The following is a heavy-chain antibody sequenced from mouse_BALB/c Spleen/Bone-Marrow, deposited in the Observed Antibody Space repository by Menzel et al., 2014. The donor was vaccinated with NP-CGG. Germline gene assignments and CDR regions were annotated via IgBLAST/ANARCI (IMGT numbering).Heavy chain of an antibody. J-gene: IGHJ3*01. CDR1: GFTFSDFY. D-gene: IGHD2-4*01. CDR3: ARDDYGRAWFAY. V-gene: IGHV7-1*02. Sequence: EVHLVESGGGLVQPGGSLRLSCATSGFTFSDFYMEWVRQPPGKRLEWIAASRNKANDYTTEYSASVKGRFTVSRDTSQSILYLQMNALRAEDTAIYYCARDDYGRAWFAYWGQGTLVTVSA. CDR2: SRNKANDYTT.